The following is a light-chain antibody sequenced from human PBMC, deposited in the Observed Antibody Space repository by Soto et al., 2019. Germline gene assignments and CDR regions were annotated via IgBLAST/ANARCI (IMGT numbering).Light chain of an antibody. CDR2: GAY. CDR3: QQDDNAIT. Sequence: EIVLTQSPGTLSLSPGETATLSCRASQSVSSNNLAWYHQKPGQTPRLLIYGAYSRATGIPDRFSGSGSVTDFTLTISRLETEDFAVYYCQQDDNAITFGQGTRLE. CDR1: QSVSSNN. J-gene: IGKJ5*01. V-gene: IGKV3-20*01.